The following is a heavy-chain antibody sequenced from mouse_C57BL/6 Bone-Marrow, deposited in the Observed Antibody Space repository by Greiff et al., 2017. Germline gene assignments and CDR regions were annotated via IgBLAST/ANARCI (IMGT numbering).Heavy chain of an antibody. CDR3: AREGVYYGSSYKNYFDY. J-gene: IGHJ2*01. D-gene: IGHD1-1*01. V-gene: IGHV1-50*01. CDR2: IDPSDSYT. CDR1: GYTFTSYW. Sequence: QVQLQQSGAELVKPGASVKLSCKASGYTFTSYWMQWVKQRPGQGLEWIGEIDPSDSYTNYNQKFKGKATLTVDTSSSTAYMQLSSLTSEDSAVYYCAREGVYYGSSYKNYFDYWGQGTTLTVSS.